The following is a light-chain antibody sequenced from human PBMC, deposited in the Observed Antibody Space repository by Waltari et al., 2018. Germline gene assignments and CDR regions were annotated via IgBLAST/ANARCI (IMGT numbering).Light chain of an antibody. Sequence: EIVLTQSPGTLSLSLGERATLSCRASQSVSRALAWYQQKPDQAPRLLIYGASTRATGIPDRFSGSGSGTDFSLTISRLEPDDFAVYYCQHYLRLPVTFGQGTTVEI. J-gene: IGKJ1*01. CDR2: GAS. CDR3: QHYLRLPVT. V-gene: IGKV3-20*01. CDR1: QSVSRA.